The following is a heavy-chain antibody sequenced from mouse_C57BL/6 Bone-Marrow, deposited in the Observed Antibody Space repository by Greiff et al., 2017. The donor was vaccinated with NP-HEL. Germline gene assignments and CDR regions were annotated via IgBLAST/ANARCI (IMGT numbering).Heavy chain of an antibody. CDR3: ARSIYYDYADEPCYAMDY. D-gene: IGHD2-4*01. Sequence: DVKLVESGGGLVQPGGSLSLSCAASGFTFTDYYMSWARQPPGKALEWLAFIRNKANGYTTEYSASVKGRFTISRDNSQSILYLQMNALRAEDSATYYCARSIYYDYADEPCYAMDYWGQGTSVTVSS. V-gene: IGHV7-3*01. CDR2: IRNKANGYTT. CDR1: GFTFTDYY. J-gene: IGHJ4*01.